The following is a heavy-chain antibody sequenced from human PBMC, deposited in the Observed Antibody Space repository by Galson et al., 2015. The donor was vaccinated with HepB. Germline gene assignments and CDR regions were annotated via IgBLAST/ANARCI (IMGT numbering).Heavy chain of an antibody. CDR3: AKGGGEN. CDR2: IWYDGSNK. V-gene: IGHV3-33*03. CDR1: GFTFSSYG. Sequence: SLRLSCAASGFTFSSYGMHWVRQAPGKGLEWVAVIWYDGSNKYYADSVKGRFTISRDNAENSLHLQMNSLRDEDTAVYYCAKGGGENWGQGTLVTVSS. J-gene: IGHJ4*02.